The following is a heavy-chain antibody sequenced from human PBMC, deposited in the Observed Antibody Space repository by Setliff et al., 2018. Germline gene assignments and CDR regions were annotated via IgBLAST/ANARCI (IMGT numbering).Heavy chain of an antibody. CDR2: INTNTGNP. CDR3: ARASRFGTVVYKGDYYMDV. V-gene: IGHV7-4-1*02. D-gene: IGHD3-10*01. Sequence: GASVKVSCKASGYMFTTYAMSWIRQVPGQGFEWMGCINTNTGNPIFVQGFTGQFVFSLDTSVSTAYLHISGLKAEDTAVYYCARASRFGTVVYKGDYYMDVWGKGTTVTVSS. J-gene: IGHJ6*03. CDR1: GYMFTTYA.